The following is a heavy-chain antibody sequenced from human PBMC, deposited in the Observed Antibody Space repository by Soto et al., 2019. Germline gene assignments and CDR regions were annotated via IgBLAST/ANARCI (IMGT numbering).Heavy chain of an antibody. CDR1: GDSISRGGDY. V-gene: IGHV4-31*03. J-gene: IGHJ4*02. D-gene: IGHD3-10*01. CDR3: AREPYLPMARNDF. Sequence: SETLSLTCTVSGDSISRGGDYWTWIRQRPGKGLEWIGYIYYSGNTYINPTLKSRVTISVDMSENQFSLKLTSLTAADTAVYFCAREPYLPMARNDFWGQGAQVTVSS. CDR2: IYYSGNT.